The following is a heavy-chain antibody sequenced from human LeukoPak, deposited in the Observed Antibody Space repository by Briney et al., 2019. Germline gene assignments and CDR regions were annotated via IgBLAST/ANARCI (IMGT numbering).Heavy chain of an antibody. V-gene: IGHV5-51*01. CDR3: ARQFRATGRYYYYYGMDV. CDR2: IYPGDSDT. J-gene: IGHJ6*02. CDR1: GYSFTSYW. Sequence: PGESLKISCKGSGYSFTSYWIGWVRQMPGKGLEWMGIIYPGDSDTRYSPSFQGQVTISADKSISTAYLQWSSLKASDTAMYYCARQFRATGRYYYYYGMDVWGQGTTVTVSS. D-gene: IGHD5-24*01.